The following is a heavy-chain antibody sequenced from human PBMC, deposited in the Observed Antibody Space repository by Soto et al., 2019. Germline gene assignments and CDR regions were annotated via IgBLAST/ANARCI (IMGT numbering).Heavy chain of an antibody. Sequence: SETLSLTCTVSVGPFSPYYWSWIRQPPGKGLEWIGNIYYSGATNYNPSLKSRVSMSVDASNNQFSLKLLSVTAADTAIYYCARDWASLRFWGPGTLVTVSS. V-gene: IGHV4-59*01. D-gene: IGHD3-16*01. J-gene: IGHJ4*02. CDR3: ARDWASLRF. CDR2: IYYSGAT. CDR1: VGPFSPYY.